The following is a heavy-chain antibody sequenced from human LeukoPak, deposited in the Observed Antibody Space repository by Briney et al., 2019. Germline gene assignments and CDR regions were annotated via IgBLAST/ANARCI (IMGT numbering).Heavy chain of an antibody. CDR2: TYYRSKWYN. V-gene: IGHV6-1*01. Sequence: SQTLSLTCAISGDSVSSNSAAWNWIRQSPSRGLEWLGRTYYRSKWYNDYAVSVKSRITINPDTSKNQFSLQLNSVTPEDTAVYYCAKESRLVVVAATLPYYYYYMDVWGKGTTVTVSS. CDR3: AKESRLVVVAATLPYYYYYMDV. J-gene: IGHJ6*03. D-gene: IGHD2-15*01. CDR1: GDSVSSNSAA.